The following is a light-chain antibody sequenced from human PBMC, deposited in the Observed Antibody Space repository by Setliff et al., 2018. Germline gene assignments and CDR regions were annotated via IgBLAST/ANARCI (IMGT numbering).Light chain of an antibody. CDR3: SSYASSSIPYV. V-gene: IGLV2-14*01. CDR2: EVS. Sequence: QSALTQPASVSGSPGQSITISCTGTSSDIGGYNYVSWYQQHSGKAPKLMIYEVSNRPSGVSNRFSGSKSGNTASLTISGLQAEDGADYYCSSYASSSIPYVFGSGTKGTVL. CDR1: SSDIGGYNY. J-gene: IGLJ1*01.